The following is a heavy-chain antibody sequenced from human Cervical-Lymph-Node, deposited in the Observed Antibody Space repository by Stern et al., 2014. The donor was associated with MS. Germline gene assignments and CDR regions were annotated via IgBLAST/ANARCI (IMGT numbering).Heavy chain of an antibody. CDR1: GYTFTNNW. Sequence: DQLVQSGAEVKKPGESLKISCKGSGYTFTNNWIAWVRQMPGKGLEWMGIIYPDDSDIRYSPSLQGQVTISADKSISTAYLQWSSLKAADSAVYYWARHPPRRKWDDPNYGMDVWGQGTTVTVSS. CDR2: IYPDDSDI. J-gene: IGHJ6*02. CDR3: ARHPPRRKWDDPNYGMDV. V-gene: IGHV5-51*01. D-gene: IGHD1-1*01.